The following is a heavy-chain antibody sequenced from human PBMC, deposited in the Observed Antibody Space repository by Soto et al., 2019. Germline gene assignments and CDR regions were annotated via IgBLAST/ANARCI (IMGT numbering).Heavy chain of an antibody. D-gene: IGHD1-7*01. CDR2: IYRTGST. J-gene: IGHJ4*02. CDR1: GGSFTSNNW. V-gene: IGHV4-4*02. Sequence: GTLSLTCAVSGGSFTSNNWWTCVRQPPGQGLEWIGEIYRTGSTNYNPSLKSRVTISLDKSENQFSLKVTSLTAADTAVYYCASRDPGTSVDYWGQGTLVTVSS. CDR3: ASRDPGTSVDY.